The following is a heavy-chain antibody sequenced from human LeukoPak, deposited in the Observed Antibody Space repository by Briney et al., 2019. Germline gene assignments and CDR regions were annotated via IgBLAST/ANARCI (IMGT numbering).Heavy chain of an antibody. J-gene: IGHJ4*02. CDR3: ARGLTIFGVDLNFDY. V-gene: IGHV3-20*04. CDR1: GFTLDDYG. CDR2: INWNGGST. D-gene: IGHD3-3*01. Sequence: GGSLRLSCAASGFTLDDYGMSWVRQAPGKGLEWVSGINWNGGSTGYADSVKGRSTISRDNAKNSLYLQMNSLRAEDTALYYCARGLTIFGVDLNFDYWGQGTLVTVSS.